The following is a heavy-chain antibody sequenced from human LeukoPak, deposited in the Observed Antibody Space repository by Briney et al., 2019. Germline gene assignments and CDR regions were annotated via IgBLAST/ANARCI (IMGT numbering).Heavy chain of an antibody. CDR2: VYYSGST. D-gene: IGHD4-23*01. V-gene: IGHV4-59*01. CDR3: ARGSRGNSYVDDWFDP. Sequence: SETLSLTCSVSGGSISSSSWNWIRQPPGKGLEWIGCVYYSGSTKNHPSLRGRVTISVDTSKNQFSLKVRSVTAADTAVYYCARGSRGNSYVDDWFDPWGPGTLVTVSS. J-gene: IGHJ5*02. CDR1: GGSISSSS.